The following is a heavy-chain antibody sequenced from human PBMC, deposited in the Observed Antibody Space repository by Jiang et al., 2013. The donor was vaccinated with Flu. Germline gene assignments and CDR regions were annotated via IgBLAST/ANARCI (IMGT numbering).Heavy chain of an antibody. CDR2: INPSGGST. CDR3: ARAPEYYYDSSGHLDV. Sequence: KPGASVKVSCKASGYTFTSYYMHWVRQAPGQGLEWMGIINPSGGSTSYAQKFQGRVTMTRDTSTSTVYMELSSLRSEDTAVYYCARAPEYYYDSSGHLDVWGQGTTVTVSS. CDR1: GYTFTSYY. D-gene: IGHD3-22*01. V-gene: IGHV1-46*03. J-gene: IGHJ6*02.